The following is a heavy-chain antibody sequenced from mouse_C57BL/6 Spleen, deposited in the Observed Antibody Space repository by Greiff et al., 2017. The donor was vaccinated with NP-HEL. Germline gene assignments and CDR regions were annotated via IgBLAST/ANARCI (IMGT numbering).Heavy chain of an antibody. V-gene: IGHV1-82*01. CDR2: IYPGDGDT. Sequence: VQLQQSGPELVKPGASVKISCKASGYAFSSSWMNWVKQRPGKGLEWIGRIYPGDGDTNYNGKFKGKATLTADKSSSTAYMQLSSLTSEDSAVYFCARMYSSGDCDYWGKGTTLTVSA. J-gene: IGHJ2*01. D-gene: IGHD3-2*02. CDR3: ARMYSSGDCDY. CDR1: GYAFSSSW.